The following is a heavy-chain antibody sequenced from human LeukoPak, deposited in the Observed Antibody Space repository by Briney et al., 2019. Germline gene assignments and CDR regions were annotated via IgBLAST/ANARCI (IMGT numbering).Heavy chain of an antibody. D-gene: IGHD1-1*01. CDR2: ISGSGDSR. CDR1: EFTFSSYA. V-gene: IGHV3-23*01. J-gene: IGHJ3*02. CDR3: AKGLHNWNDFAAFDI. Sequence: GGSLRLSCAASEFTFSSYAMTWVRQAPGKGLGWVSTISGSGDSRYYEDSVKGRFTISRDNSKKTLYLQMNSLRADDTAVYYCAKGLHNWNDFAAFDIWGQGTMVTVSS.